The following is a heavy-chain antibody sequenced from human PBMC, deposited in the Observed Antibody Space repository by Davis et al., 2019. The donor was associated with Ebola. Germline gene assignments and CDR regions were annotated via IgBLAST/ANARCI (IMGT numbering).Heavy chain of an antibody. J-gene: IGHJ3*02. CDR1: GGSISSYY. CDR2: IYYSGST. Sequence: GSLRLSCTVSGGSISSYYWSWIRQPPGKGLEWIGYIYYSGSTNYNPSLKSRVTISVDTSKNQFSLKLSSVTAADTAVYYCARDKRYCSSTSCYMAAFDIWGQGTMVTVSS. V-gene: IGHV4-59*12. CDR3: ARDKRYCSSTSCYMAAFDI. D-gene: IGHD2-2*02.